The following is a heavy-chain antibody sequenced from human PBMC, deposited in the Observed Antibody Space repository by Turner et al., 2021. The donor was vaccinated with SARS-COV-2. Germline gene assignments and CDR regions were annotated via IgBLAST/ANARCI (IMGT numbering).Heavy chain of an antibody. V-gene: IGHV3-15*01. J-gene: IGHJ3*02. CDR1: GFTFSNAW. CDR3: TTRGTNWDAFAI. Sequence: EVQFVESGGGLVKPVGSLRLSCAASGFTFSNAWMNWVRQAPGQGLEWVGRIKRKSDGGTTDYAAPVKGRFTISRDDAENTLYLQINSLNTEDTAVYDCTTRGTNWDAFAIWGQGTVVTVSS. D-gene: IGHD7-27*01. CDR2: IKRKSDGGTT.